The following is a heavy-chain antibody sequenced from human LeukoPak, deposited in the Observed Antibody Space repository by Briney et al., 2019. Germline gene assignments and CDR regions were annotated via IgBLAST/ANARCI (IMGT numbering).Heavy chain of an antibody. CDR3: ARDISGSYGMDV. J-gene: IGHJ6*04. V-gene: IGHV1-69*05. CDR2: IIPIFGTA. CDR1: GGTFSSYA. Sequence: GASVKVSCKAPGGTFSSYAISWVRQAPGQGLEWMGGIIPIFGTANYAQKFQGRVTITTDESTSTAYMELSSLRSEDTAVYYCARDISGSYGMDVWGKGTTVTVSS. D-gene: IGHD1-26*01.